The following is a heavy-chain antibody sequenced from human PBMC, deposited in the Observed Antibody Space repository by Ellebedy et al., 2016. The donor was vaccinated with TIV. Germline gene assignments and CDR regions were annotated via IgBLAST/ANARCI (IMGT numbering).Heavy chain of an antibody. CDR2: IKSESDGRTT. Sequence: GESLKISXAASGFTFTNTWMNWVRQAPGKGLEWVGRIKSESDGRTTHYAAPVKGRFTISRDDSRNTLFLQMSSLKVEDTSMYYCTADTYRSSSMAVDYWGQGTLVTVSS. D-gene: IGHD3-16*02. CDR1: GFTFTNTW. V-gene: IGHV3-15*06. CDR3: TADTYRSSSMAVDY. J-gene: IGHJ4*02.